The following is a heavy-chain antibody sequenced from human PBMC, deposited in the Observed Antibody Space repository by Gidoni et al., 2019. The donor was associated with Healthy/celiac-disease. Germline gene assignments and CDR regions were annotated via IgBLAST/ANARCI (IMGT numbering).Heavy chain of an antibody. V-gene: IGHV3-9*01. D-gene: IGHD6-19*01. J-gene: IGHJ4*02. CDR3: AKAGAIAVAGGVDY. Sequence: EVQLVESGGGLVQPGRSLRLSCAASGFTFDDYAMHWVRQAPGKGLEGVSGISWNSGSIGYADSVKGRFTISRDNAKNSLYLQMNSLRAEDTALYYCAKAGAIAVAGGVDYWGQGTLVTVSS. CDR1: GFTFDDYA. CDR2: ISWNSGSI.